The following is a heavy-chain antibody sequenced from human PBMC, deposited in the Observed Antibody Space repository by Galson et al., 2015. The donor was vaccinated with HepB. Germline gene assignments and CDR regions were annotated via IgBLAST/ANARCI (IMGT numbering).Heavy chain of an antibody. D-gene: IGHD6-6*01. CDR3: ARSIAAPETYYYYYYMDV. Sequence: SLRLSCAASGFTFSSYAMHWVRQAPGKGLEWVAVISYDGSNKYYADSVKGRFTISRDNSKNTLYLQMNSLRAEDTAVYYCARSIAAPETYYYYYYMDVWGKGTTVTVSS. CDR1: GFTFSSYA. CDR2: ISYDGSNK. J-gene: IGHJ6*03. V-gene: IGHV3-30-3*01.